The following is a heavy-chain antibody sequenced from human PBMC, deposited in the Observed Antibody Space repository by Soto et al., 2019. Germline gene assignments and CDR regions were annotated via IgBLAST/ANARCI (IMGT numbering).Heavy chain of an antibody. CDR1: GGSISSYY. V-gene: IGHV4-59*01. Sequence: SETLSLTCTVSGGSISSYYWSWIRQPPGKGLEWIGYIYYSGSTNYNPSLKSRVTISVDTSKNQFSLKLSSVTAADTAVYYCARACGGSCYDFDYWGQGTLVTVSS. CDR2: IYYSGST. D-gene: IGHD2-15*01. CDR3: ARACGGSCYDFDY. J-gene: IGHJ4*02.